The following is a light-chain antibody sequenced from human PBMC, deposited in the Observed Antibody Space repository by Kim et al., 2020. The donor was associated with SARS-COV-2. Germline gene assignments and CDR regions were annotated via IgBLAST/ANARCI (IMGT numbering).Light chain of an antibody. CDR1: QSINTW. Sequence: ASVGDRVTITCRASQSINTWLAWYQPRPGKAPELLIYQASRLHTGVSSRFSGSGSGTEFTLTISSLQPDDFATYYCQQYNTYLLTFGGGTKVDIK. V-gene: IGKV1-5*03. CDR2: QAS. J-gene: IGKJ4*01. CDR3: QQYNTYLLT.